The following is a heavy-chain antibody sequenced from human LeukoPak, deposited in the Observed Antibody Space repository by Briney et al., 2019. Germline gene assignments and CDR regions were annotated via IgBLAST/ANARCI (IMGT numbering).Heavy chain of an antibody. CDR1: GGSISSSSYY. CDR2: IYYSGST. Sequence: SETLSLTCTVSGGSISSSSYYWGWIRQPPGKGLEWIGSIYYSGSTYYNPSLESRVTISVDTSKNQFSLKLSSVTAADTAVYYCAAPGIAAAGTRYFDLWGRGTLVTVSS. V-gene: IGHV4-39*07. D-gene: IGHD6-13*01. J-gene: IGHJ2*01. CDR3: AAPGIAAAGTRYFDL.